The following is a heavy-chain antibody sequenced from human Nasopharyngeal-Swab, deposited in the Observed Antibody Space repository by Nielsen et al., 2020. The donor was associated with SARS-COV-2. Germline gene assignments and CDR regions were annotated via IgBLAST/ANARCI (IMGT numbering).Heavy chain of an antibody. J-gene: IGHJ6*02. Sequence: ASVKVSCKASGYTFTGYYMHWVRQAPGQGLEWMGWINPNSGGTNYAQKFQGWVTMTRDTSISTAYMELRSLRSDDTAVYYCARDLTERDYYGMDVWGQGTTVTVSS. D-gene: IGHD1-14*01. CDR3: ARDLTERDYYGMDV. V-gene: IGHV1-2*04. CDR2: INPNSGGT. CDR1: GYTFTGYY.